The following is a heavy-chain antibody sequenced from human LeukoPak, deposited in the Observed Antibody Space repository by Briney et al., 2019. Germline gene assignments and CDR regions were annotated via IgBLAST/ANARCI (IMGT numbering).Heavy chain of an antibody. CDR1: GYTFTNYG. D-gene: IGHD4-17*01. V-gene: IGHV1-18*01. CDR3: ARDYYDDYGDHFGY. Sequence: GASVKVSCKASGYTFTNYGISWVRQAPGQGLEWMGWISAYNGNTNYAQKLQGRVTMTTDTSTSTAYMELRSLRSDDTAVYYCARDYYDDYGDHFGYWGQGTLVTVSS. CDR2: ISAYNGNT. J-gene: IGHJ4*02.